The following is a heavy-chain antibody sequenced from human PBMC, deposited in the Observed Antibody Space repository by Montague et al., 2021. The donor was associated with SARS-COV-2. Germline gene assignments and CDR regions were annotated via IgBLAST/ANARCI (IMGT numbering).Heavy chain of an antibody. CDR2: ISYDGSNK. J-gene: IGHJ4*02. Sequence: SLRLSCAASGFTFSAYAIHWVRQAPGKGLEWVAVISYDGSNKYYXDSVKGRFTISRDNSKSTLYLQMNSLRAEDTAVYYCARDAVLWAAGVGATRSEAWGMKEGYDLDDWGQGTLVTVSS. CDR1: GFTFSAYA. CDR3: ARDAVLWAAGVGATRSEAWGMKEGYDLDD. V-gene: IGHV3-30*04. D-gene: IGHD1-26*01.